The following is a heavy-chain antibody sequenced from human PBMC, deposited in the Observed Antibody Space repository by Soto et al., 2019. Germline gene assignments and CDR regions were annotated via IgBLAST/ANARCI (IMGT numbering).Heavy chain of an antibody. Sequence: ASVKVSCKASGYTFTSYYMHWVRQAPGQGLEWMGIINPSGGSTSYAQKFQGRVTMTRDTSTSTVYMELSSLRSEDTAVYYCARWEYDYYDSSGDDYWGQGTLVTVSS. CDR1: GYTFTSYY. V-gene: IGHV1-46*01. D-gene: IGHD3-22*01. J-gene: IGHJ4*02. CDR2: INPSGGST. CDR3: ARWEYDYYDSSGDDY.